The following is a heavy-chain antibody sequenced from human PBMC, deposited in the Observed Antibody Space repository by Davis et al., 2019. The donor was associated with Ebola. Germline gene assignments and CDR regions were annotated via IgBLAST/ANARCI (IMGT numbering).Heavy chain of an antibody. CDR2: ISSSGSTI. J-gene: IGHJ4*02. Sequence: PGGSLRLSCAASGFTFSSYALSWIRQAPGKGLEWVSYISSSGSTIYYADSVKGRFTISRDNAKNSLYLQMNSLRAEDTAVYYCARGPLLWFGAEGYDYWGQGTLVTVSS. V-gene: IGHV3-11*01. CDR3: ARGPLLWFGAEGYDY. CDR1: GFTFSSYA. D-gene: IGHD3-10*01.